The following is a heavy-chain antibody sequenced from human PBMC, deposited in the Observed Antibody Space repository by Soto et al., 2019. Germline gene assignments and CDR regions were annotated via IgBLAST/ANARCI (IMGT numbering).Heavy chain of an antibody. CDR1: GGSLSRYY. CDR2: IYYSGST. CDR3: ARVQGYCSGGSCYTEEYYYYMDV. D-gene: IGHD2-15*01. V-gene: IGHV4-59*01. Sequence: PSETLSLTCTVSGGSLSRYYWSWIRQPPGKGLEWIGYIYYSGSTNYNPSLKSRVTISVDTSKNQFSLKLSSVTAADTAVYYCARVQGYCSGGSCYTEEYYYYMDVWGKGTTVTVSS. J-gene: IGHJ6*03.